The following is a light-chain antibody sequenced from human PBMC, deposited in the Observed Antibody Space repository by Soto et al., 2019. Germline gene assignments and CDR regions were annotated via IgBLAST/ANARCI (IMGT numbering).Light chain of an antibody. J-gene: IGKJ2*01. CDR3: QQYNDRPT. V-gene: IGKV3D-15*01. Sequence: EIVLTQSPGTLSLSPGERATLSCRASQSVSSNYLAWYQQKPGRAPRLLIYGASTRASGIPARFSGSGSGPEFTLTINSLQSEDFAVYFCQQYNDRPTFGQGTKVDIK. CDR1: QSVSSN. CDR2: GAS.